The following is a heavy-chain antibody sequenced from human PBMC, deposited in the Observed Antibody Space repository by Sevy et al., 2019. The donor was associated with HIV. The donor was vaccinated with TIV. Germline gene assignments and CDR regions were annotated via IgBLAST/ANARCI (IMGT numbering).Heavy chain of an antibody. V-gene: IGHV4-61*01. CDR3: ARSSGSIAARQTDY. CDR2: IYYSGGT. D-gene: IGHD6-6*01. CDR1: GGSVSSGSYY. Sequence: SETLSLTCTVSGGSVSSGSYYWSWIRQPPGKGLEWIGYIYYSGGTNYNTSLKSRVTISVDTSKNQFSLKLSSVTAADTAVYYCARSSGSIAARQTDYWGQGTLVTVSS. J-gene: IGHJ4*02.